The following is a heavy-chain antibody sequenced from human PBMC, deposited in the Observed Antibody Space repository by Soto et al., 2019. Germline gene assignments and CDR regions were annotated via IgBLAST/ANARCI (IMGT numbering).Heavy chain of an antibody. J-gene: IGHJ6*02. D-gene: IGHD3-22*01. CDR2: IDPSDSYT. CDR3: ARVVYYYDSSGYYLGARSPPPGSFVWGGYYYYCGMDV. V-gene: IGHV5-10-1*01. CDR1: GYSLTSYW. Sequence: PGESLKISCKGSGYSLTSYWISWVRQMPGKGLEWMGRIDPSDSYTNYSPSFQGHVTISADKSISTAYLQWSSLKASDTAMYYCARVVYYYDSSGYYLGARSPPPGSFVWGGYYYYCGMDVWGQGTTVTVS.